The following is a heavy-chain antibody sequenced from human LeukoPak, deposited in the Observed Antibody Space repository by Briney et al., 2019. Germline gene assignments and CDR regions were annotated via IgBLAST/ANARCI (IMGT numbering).Heavy chain of an antibody. V-gene: IGHV4-34*01. CDR3: ARGGQIAGYSSGRHFDY. CDR2: INHSGST. Sequence: PSETLSLTCAVYGGSFSGYYWSWIRQPPGKGLEWIGEINHSGSTNYNPSLKSRVTISVDTSKNQFSLKLSSVTAADTAVYYCARGGQIAGYSSGRHFDYWGQGTLVTVSS. J-gene: IGHJ4*02. CDR1: GGSFSGYY. D-gene: IGHD6-19*01.